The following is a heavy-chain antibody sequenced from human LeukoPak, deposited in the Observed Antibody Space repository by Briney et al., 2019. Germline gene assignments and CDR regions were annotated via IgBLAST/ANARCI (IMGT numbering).Heavy chain of an antibody. CDR1: GYTLTSYW. Sequence: GESLKISCQGSGYTLTSYWIGWVRQMPGQGLEWVGIIYPGDSDTRYSPSFQGQVTMSVDKSISNAYVQWSSLKASDTAMYYCARGGRLSSDGSWTWFDLWGQGTLVTVSS. CDR3: ARGGRLSSDGSWTWFDL. D-gene: IGHD2-15*01. J-gene: IGHJ5*02. V-gene: IGHV5-51*01. CDR2: IYPGDSDT.